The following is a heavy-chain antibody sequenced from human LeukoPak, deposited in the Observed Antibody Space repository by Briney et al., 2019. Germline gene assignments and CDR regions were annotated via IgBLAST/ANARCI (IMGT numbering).Heavy chain of an antibody. CDR2: ISAYNGNT. Sequence: ASVKVSCKASGYTFTSYGISWVRQAPGQGLEWMGWISAYNGNTNYAQKLQGRVTMTTDTSTSTAYMELRSLRSGDTAVYYCAADLRITMVRGVIIRYFDLWGRGTLVTVSS. V-gene: IGHV1-18*01. CDR3: AADLRITMVRGVIIRYFDL. J-gene: IGHJ2*01. D-gene: IGHD3-10*01. CDR1: GYTFTSYG.